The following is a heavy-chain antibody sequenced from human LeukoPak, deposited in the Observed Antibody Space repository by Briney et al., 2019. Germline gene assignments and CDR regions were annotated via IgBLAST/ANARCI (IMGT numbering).Heavy chain of an antibody. V-gene: IGHV3-53*01. D-gene: IGHD3-10*01. CDR2: IYNVGTT. CDR3: AKGRGSYYGTFDY. CDR1: GFTVSNNH. Sequence: PGGSLRLSCAASGFTVSNNHVSWARQAPGKGLEWVSKIYNVGTTYYADSVKGRFTISRDHSQNTVDLQMNSLRAEDTAVYYCAKGRGSYYGTFDYWGQGTLVTVSS. J-gene: IGHJ4*02.